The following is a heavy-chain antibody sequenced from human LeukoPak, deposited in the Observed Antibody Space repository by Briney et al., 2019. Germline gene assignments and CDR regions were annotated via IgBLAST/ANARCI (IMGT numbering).Heavy chain of an antibody. V-gene: IGHV3-23*01. CDR2: ISGSGSST. J-gene: IGHJ4*02. Sequence: GRSLRLSCAASGFTFSSYAMSWVRQAPGKGLEWVSAISGSGSSTYYADSVKGRFTISRDNSKNTLYLQMNSLRAEDTAVYYCAKGRSIVGATRVDYWGQGTLVTVS. D-gene: IGHD1-26*01. CDR1: GFTFSSYA. CDR3: AKGRSIVGATRVDY.